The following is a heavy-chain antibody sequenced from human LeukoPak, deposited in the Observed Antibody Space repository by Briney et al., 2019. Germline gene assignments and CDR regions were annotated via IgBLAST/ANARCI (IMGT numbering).Heavy chain of an antibody. Sequence: SPSETLSLTCTVSGGSISSYYWSWIRQPPGKGLEWIGYIYYSGSTNYNPSLKSRVTISVDTSKNQFSLKLSSVTAADTAVYYCARARPQKDTFGGVIMTYYFDYWGQGTLVTVSS. V-gene: IGHV4-59*01. CDR1: GGSISSYY. D-gene: IGHD3-16*02. CDR2: IYYSGST. J-gene: IGHJ4*02. CDR3: ARARPQKDTFGGVIMTYYFDY.